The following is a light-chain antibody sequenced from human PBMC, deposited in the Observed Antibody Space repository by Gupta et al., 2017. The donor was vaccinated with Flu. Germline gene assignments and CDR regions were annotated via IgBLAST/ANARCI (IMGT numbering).Light chain of an antibody. CDR1: KLGDKY. CDR2: QDR. CDR3: QAWDSSSWV. Sequence: YEVTQPPSVSVSPGQTASITCSGDKLGDKYTYWYQQKPGQSPVMVIYQDRKRPSGIPERFSGSNSGNTATLTISGTQAMDEADYYCQAWDSSSWVFGGGTKLTVL. J-gene: IGLJ3*02. V-gene: IGLV3-1*01.